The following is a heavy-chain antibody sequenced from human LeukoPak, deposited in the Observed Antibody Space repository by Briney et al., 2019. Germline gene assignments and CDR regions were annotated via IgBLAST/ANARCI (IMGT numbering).Heavy chain of an antibody. CDR2: IYTSGST. CDR1: GGSISSYY. Sequence: PETLSLTCTVSGGSISSYYWSWIRQPAGKGLEWIGRIYTSGSTNYNPSLKSRVTMSVDTSKNQFSLKLSSVTAADTAVYYCARVPDRSGYYYYYMDVWGKGTTVTVSS. J-gene: IGHJ6*03. D-gene: IGHD1-14*01. V-gene: IGHV4-4*07. CDR3: ARVPDRSGYYYYYMDV.